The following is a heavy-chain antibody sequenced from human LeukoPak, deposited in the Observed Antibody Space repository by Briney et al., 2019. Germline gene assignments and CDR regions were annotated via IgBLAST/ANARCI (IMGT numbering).Heavy chain of an antibody. CDR3: ARETNWSDSSGYITYFYHYMDV. D-gene: IGHD3-22*01. Sequence: SETLSLTCAVSGYSISSGYYWGWIRQPPGRGLEWIGTIYHSGSTYYNPSLKSRVTISVDTSKNQFSLSLNSVTAADTAVYYCARETNWSDSSGYITYFYHYMDVWGKGTTVTVSS. CDR2: IYHSGST. J-gene: IGHJ6*03. CDR1: GYSISSGYY. V-gene: IGHV4-38-2*01.